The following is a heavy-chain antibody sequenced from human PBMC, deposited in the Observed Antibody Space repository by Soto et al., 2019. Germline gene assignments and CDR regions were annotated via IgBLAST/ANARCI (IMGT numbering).Heavy chain of an antibody. CDR3: ARPLWRNDYNWGYFDL. CDR2: VSYDGSNK. D-gene: IGHD4-4*01. CDR1: GFTFSSYA. J-gene: IGHJ2*01. V-gene: IGHV3-30-3*01. Sequence: VQLVESGGGMVQPGRSLRLSCAASGFTFSSYAMRWVRQAPGKGLEWVAVVSYDGSNKYYADSVKGRFTISRDNSKNTLYLQMNSLRAEDTAVYYCARPLWRNDYNWGYFDLWGRGTLVTVSS.